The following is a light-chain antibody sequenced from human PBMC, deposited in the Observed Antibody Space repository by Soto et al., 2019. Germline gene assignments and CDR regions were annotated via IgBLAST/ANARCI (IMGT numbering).Light chain of an antibody. V-gene: IGKV3-11*01. CDR3: QQRKNWPPIT. CDR2: DSS. Sequence: EIELTQSPATLSLSPGETATLSCRASQTVDKFLAWYQQRPGQPPRLLIFDSSNRATGVPVRFSGSGSGTVFTLTIGSLEPEDSAVYYCQQRKNWPPITFGQGTRLEMK. CDR1: QTVDKF. J-gene: IGKJ5*01.